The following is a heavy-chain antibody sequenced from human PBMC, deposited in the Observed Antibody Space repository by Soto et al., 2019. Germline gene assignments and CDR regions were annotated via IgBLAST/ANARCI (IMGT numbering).Heavy chain of an antibody. V-gene: IGHV4-59*12. CDR2: IYHSGST. J-gene: IGHJ4*02. Sequence: SETLSLTCTVSGGSISSYYWSWIRQPPGKGLEWIGEIYHSGSTNYNPSLKSRVTISVDKSKNQFSLKLSSVTAADTAVYYCARVTHYYGSGSSYFDYWGQGTLVTVSS. CDR1: GGSISSYY. D-gene: IGHD3-10*01. CDR3: ARVTHYYGSGSSYFDY.